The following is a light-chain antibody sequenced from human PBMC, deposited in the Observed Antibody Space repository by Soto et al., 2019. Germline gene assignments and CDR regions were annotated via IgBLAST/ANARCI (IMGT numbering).Light chain of an antibody. CDR1: ESLLVSHGYNK. V-gene: IGKV2-28*01. CDR3: MQALQTPWT. CDR2: LGS. J-gene: IGKJ1*01. Sequence: DIVLTQSPLSLPVTPGEPASISCRSSESLLVSHGYNKVDWYRQKAGQSPQVLIYLGSNRASGVPDRFSGSGSGTDFTLKISRVEADDVGVYYCMQALQTPWTFGQGTEVDI.